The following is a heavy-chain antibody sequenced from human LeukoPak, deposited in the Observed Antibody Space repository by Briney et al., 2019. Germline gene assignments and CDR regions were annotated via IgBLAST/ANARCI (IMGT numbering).Heavy chain of an antibody. Sequence: PGGSLRLSCAASGFTFSDYYMSWIRQAPGKGLEGVSYISSSGSTIYYADSVKGRFTISRDNAKHSLYLQMNSLRAEDTAVYYCARDVDDGGHVMGYSSGYDYWGQGTLVTVSS. V-gene: IGHV3-11*04. CDR3: ARDVDDGGHVMGYSSGYDY. J-gene: IGHJ4*02. CDR2: ISSSGSTI. D-gene: IGHD6-19*01. CDR1: GFTFSDYY.